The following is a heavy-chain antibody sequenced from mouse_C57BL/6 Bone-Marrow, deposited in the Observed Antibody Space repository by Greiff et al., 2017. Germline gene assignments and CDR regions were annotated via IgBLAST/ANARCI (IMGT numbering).Heavy chain of an antibody. V-gene: IGHV1-50*01. CDR3: ARGDYSNYDFDY. CDR1: GYTFTSYW. Sequence: QVQLKQPGAELVKPGASVKLSCKASGYTFTSYWMQWVKQRPGQGLEWIGEIDPSDSYTNYNQKFKGKATLTVDTSSSTAYMQLSSLTSEDSAVYYCARGDYSNYDFDYWGQGTTLTVSS. D-gene: IGHD2-5*01. J-gene: IGHJ2*01. CDR2: IDPSDSYT.